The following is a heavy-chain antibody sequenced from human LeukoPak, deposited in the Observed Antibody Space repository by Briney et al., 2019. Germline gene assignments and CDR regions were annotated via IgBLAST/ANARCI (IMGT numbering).Heavy chain of an antibody. V-gene: IGHV3-23*01. CDR2: ISGSGGST. CDR1: GFTFSTYA. CDR3: AKDRPYDYVWGSYRPNWFDP. J-gene: IGHJ5*02. D-gene: IGHD3-16*02. Sequence: PGGSLRLSCAASGFTFSTYAMSWVRQAPGMGLEWVSTISGSGGSTYYADSVKGRFTISRDNSKNTLYLQMNSLRAEDTAVYYCAKDRPYDYVWGSYRPNWFDPWGQGTLVTVSS.